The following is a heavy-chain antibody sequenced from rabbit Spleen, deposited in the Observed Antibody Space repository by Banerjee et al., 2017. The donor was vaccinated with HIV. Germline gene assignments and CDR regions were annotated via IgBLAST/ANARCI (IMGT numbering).Heavy chain of an antibody. Sequence: EQLEESGGGLVKPEGSLTLTCKASGVSLNDKDVMCWVRQAPGKGLEWIACINIVTGKSVCASWAKGRFTMSRTSSTTVTLQMTSLTAADTATYFCARYLDGVIGCNFGWWGQGTLVTVS. V-gene: IGHV1S45*01. CDR2: INIVTGKS. CDR1: GVSLNDKDV. J-gene: IGHJ3*01. CDR3: ARYLDGVIGCNFGW. D-gene: IGHD4-1*01.